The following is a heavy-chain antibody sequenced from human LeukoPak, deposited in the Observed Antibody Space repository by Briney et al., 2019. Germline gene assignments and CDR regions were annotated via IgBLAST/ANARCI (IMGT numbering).Heavy chain of an antibody. V-gene: IGHV4-59*01. D-gene: IGHD2-15*01. Sequence: SETLSLTCTVSGGSINNYYWNWIRQPPGKGLEWVGYIHDSGTANYNPSLKSRVTMSIDTAKNQFSLRLNSVTAADTAVYYCARASQLYFFDYWGQGTLVTVSS. CDR2: IHDSGTA. CDR3: ARASQLYFFDY. J-gene: IGHJ4*02. CDR1: GGSINNYY.